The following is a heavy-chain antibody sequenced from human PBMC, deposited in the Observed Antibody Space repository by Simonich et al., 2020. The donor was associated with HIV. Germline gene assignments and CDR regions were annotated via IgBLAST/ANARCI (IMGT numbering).Heavy chain of an antibody. CDR2: YHHGSS. CDR3: GRTNYGSGIDY. CDR1: GYSVSSAYY. Sequence: QVQLQESGPGLVKPSETLSLTCAVSGYSVSSAYYWGWIRQPPGKGREWIGTYHHGSSHYTPSRKRRLTISVDMSKNQVYLNLSSVTAADTAVYYCGRTNYGSGIDYWGQGTLVTVSS. D-gene: IGHD3-10*01. J-gene: IGHJ4*02. V-gene: IGHV4-38-2*01.